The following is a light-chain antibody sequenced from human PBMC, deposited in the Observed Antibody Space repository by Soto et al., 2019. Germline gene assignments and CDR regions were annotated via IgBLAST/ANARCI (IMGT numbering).Light chain of an antibody. Sequence: QSALTQPHSASGSPGQSVTISCTGTSSDVGAYNYVSWYQQYPDKAPKLIFYEVTTRPSGVPDRFSGSKSDNTAALTVSGLQSEDEADYFCSSYAGSNNLVFGGGTQLTVL. V-gene: IGLV2-8*01. CDR3: SSYAGSNNLV. CDR1: SSDVGAYNY. J-gene: IGLJ3*02. CDR2: EVT.